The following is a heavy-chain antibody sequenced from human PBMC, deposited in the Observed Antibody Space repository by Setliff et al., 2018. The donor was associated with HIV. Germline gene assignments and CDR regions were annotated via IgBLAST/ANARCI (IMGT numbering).Heavy chain of an antibody. CDR2: VYYSGSP. J-gene: IGHJ4*02. D-gene: IGHD2-21*01. CDR3: ARQVTVVGYFETDAGSFNY. V-gene: IGHV4-39*01. Sequence: PSETLSLTCTVSGGSIWNYYWSWIRQPPGKGLEWIGTVYYSGSPYYNPALKGRGTISTDTPKKQFSRKVRSVTAADTAVYYSARQVTVVGYFETDAGSFNYWGPGTLGTVSS. CDR1: GGSIWNYY.